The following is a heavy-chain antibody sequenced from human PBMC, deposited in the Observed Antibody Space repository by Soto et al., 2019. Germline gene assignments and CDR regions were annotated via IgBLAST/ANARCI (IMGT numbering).Heavy chain of an antibody. CDR3: ARGWFGEFLYYFDY. Sequence: QVQLMQSGAEVKKPGASVKVSCKASGVTFTNYAINWVRQAPGQGLEWMGWISAYNGNTNYAQKLQGRVTMTTDTSTSTAYMELRSLRSDDTAVYYCARGWFGEFLYYFDYWGQGTLVTVSS. CDR1: GVTFTNYA. J-gene: IGHJ4*02. D-gene: IGHD3-10*01. CDR2: ISAYNGNT. V-gene: IGHV1-18*01.